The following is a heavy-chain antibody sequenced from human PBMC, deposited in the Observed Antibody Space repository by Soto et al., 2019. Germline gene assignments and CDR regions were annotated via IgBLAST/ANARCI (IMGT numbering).Heavy chain of an antibody. V-gene: IGHV3-74*01. CDR2: INNDGSRA. D-gene: IGHD3-10*01. CDR3: VNGGWLGD. J-gene: IGHJ4*02. CDR1: GFTFRNNW. Sequence: EVQLVESGGGLVQPGESLRLSCVASGFTFRNNWMHWARQAPGKGLVWVAHINNDGSRAIHADSVKGRFTISRDNAKNTLFLLMDSLRVEDTAVYYCVNGGWLGDWGQGTLVTVSS.